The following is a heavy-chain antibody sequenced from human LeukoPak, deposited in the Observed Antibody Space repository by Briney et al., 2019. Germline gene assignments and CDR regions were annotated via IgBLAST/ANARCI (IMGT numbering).Heavy chain of an antibody. V-gene: IGHV1-18*01. J-gene: IGHJ6*02. Sequence: GASVKVSYKASGYTFTIYGISWVRQAPGQGLEWMGWISAYNGNTNYAHKLQGRVTMTTDTSTSTAYMELRSLRSDDTAVYYCAREGSSSYYYYGMDVWGQGTTVTVSS. CDR3: AREGSSSYYYYGMDV. CDR2: ISAYNGNT. D-gene: IGHD6-6*01. CDR1: GYTFTIYG.